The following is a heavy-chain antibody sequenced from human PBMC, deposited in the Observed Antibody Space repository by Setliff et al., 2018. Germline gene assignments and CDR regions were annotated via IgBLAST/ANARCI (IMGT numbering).Heavy chain of an antibody. D-gene: IGHD6-6*01. CDR1: GGSISSHY. J-gene: IGHJ4*02. Sequence: PSETLSLTCTVSGGSISSHYWSWIRQPPGKGLEWIGSIYYSGSTNYNPSLKSRVTISVDTSKNQFSLKLSSVTAADTAVYYCASGTIAARPSYFDYWGQGTLVTVSS. CDR2: IYYSGST. V-gene: IGHV4-59*08. CDR3: ASGTIAARPSYFDY.